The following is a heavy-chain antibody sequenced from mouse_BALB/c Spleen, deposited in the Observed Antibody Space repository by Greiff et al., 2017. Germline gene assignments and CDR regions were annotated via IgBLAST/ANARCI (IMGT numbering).Heavy chain of an antibody. V-gene: IGHV5-6-5*01. Sequence: EVQGVESGGGLVKPGGSLKLSCAASGFTFSSYAMSWVRQTPEKRLEWVASISSGGSTYYPDSVKGRFTISRDNARNILYLQMSSLRSEDTAMYYCASHYGSSYFDYWGQGTTLTVSA. CDR1: GFTFSSYA. CDR2: ISSGGST. J-gene: IGHJ2*01. CDR3: ASHYGSSYFDY. D-gene: IGHD1-1*01.